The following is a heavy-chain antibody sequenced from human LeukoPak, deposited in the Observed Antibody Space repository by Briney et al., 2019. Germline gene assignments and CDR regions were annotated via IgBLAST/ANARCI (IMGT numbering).Heavy chain of an antibody. V-gene: IGHV4-30-4*08. D-gene: IGHD1-26*01. CDR1: GASISSGDYH. CDR2: IYSSGST. CDR3: ATRFSGRHFDP. Sequence: PSQTLPLICTVSGASISSGDYHWTWIRQPPGKGLEWIGYIYSSGSTYYNPSLKSRVSISVDTSKDHFSLQLTSVTAADTAVYYCATRFSGRHFDPWGQGTLVTVSS. J-gene: IGHJ5*02.